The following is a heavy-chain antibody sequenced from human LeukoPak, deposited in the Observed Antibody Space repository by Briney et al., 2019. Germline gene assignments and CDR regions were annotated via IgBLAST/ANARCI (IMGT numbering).Heavy chain of an antibody. D-gene: IGHD7-27*01. CDR2: INHSGST. CDR1: GGSFSGYY. CDR3: ARPRLGYYYYMDV. J-gene: IGHJ6*03. V-gene: IGHV4-34*01. Sequence: PSETLSLTCAVYGGSFSGYYWSWIRQPPGKGPEWIGEINHSGSTNYNPSLKSRVTISVDTSKNQFSLKLSSVTAADTAVYYCARPRLGYYYYMDVWGKGTTVTISS.